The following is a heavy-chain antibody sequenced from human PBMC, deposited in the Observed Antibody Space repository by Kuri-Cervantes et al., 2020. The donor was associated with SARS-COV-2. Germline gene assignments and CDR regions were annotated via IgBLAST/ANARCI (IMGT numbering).Heavy chain of an antibody. V-gene: IGHV4-4*07. CDR1: DGSVTGWH. D-gene: IGHD5-18*01. J-gene: IGHJ4*02. Sequence: GSLRLSCTVADGSVTGWHWSWVRQPAGKGLEWLGRIYSGTTESTNYNPSLKSRVTISLDRSKNQVSLRLTSATAADTAVYYCGRVSWIQLWRRYSDSWGQGALVTVSS. CDR2: IYSGTTEST. CDR3: GRVSWIQLWRRYSDS.